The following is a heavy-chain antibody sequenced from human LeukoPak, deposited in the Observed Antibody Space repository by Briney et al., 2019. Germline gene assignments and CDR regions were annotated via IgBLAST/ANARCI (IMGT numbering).Heavy chain of an antibody. Sequence: GGSLRLSCAASGFTFSSYSMNWVRQAPGKGLEWVSSISSSSSYIYYADSVKGRFTISRDNAKNSLYLQMNSLRAEDTAVYYCARDEYYYDSSLYFQHWGQGTLVTVPS. CDR1: GFTFSSYS. V-gene: IGHV3-21*01. CDR3: ARDEYYYDSSLYFQH. CDR2: ISSSSSYI. D-gene: IGHD3-22*01. J-gene: IGHJ1*01.